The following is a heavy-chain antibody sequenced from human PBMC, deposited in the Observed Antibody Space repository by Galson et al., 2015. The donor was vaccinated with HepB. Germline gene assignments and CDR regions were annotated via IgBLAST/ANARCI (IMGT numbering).Heavy chain of an antibody. CDR2: IRSKANSYAT. CDR1: GFTFSGSA. D-gene: IGHD4-17*01. CDR3: TRLPVTTSGSSDY. J-gene: IGHJ4*02. Sequence: SLRLSCAASGFTFSGSAMHWVRQASGKGLEWVGRIRSKANSYATAYAASVKGRFTISRDDSKNTAYLQMNSLKTEDTAVYYCTRLPVTTSGSSDYWGQGTLVTVSS. V-gene: IGHV3-73*01.